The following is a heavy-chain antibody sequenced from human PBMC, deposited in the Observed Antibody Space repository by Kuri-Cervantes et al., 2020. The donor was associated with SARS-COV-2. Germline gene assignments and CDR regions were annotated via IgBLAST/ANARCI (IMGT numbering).Heavy chain of an antibody. CDR1: GYTLTYYV. CDR3: ARLTSPNAGGGSGNYWPDY. J-gene: IGHJ4*02. D-gene: IGHD3-10*01. V-gene: IGHV7-4-1*02. CDR2: INPNTGNP. Sequence: SVKVSCQASGYTLTYYVMNWLRQAPGQGLEWMGSINPNTGNPRNAQGFTGRFVFSLDTSVSTASLQTSRLKAEDPAVYYCARLTSPNAGGGSGNYWPDYWGQGILVTVSS.